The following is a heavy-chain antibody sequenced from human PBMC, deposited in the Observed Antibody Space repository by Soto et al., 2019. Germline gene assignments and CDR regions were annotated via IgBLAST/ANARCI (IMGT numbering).Heavy chain of an antibody. CDR1: GGSISSYY. V-gene: IGHV4-59*01. CDR2: IYYSGST. CDR3: ARETYYDILTGYSGYYYYGMDV. Sequence: SETLSLTCTVSGGSISSYYWSWIRQPPGKGLEWIGYIYYSGSTNYNPSLKSRDTISVDTSKNQFSLKLSSVTAADTAVYYCARETYYDILTGYSGYYYYGMDVWGQGTTVTVSS. D-gene: IGHD3-9*01. J-gene: IGHJ6*02.